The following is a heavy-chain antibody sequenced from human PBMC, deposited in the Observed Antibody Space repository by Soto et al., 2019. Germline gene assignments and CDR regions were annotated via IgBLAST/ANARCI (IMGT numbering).Heavy chain of an antibody. CDR2: IYPGDSDT. D-gene: IGHD3-22*01. Sequence: GESLKISCKGSGYRFTSYWIGWVRQMPGKGLEWMGIIYPGDSDTRYSPSFQGQVTISADKSISTAYLQWSSLKASDTAIYYCASPSLGHYYDSSGYYFDYWGQGTLVTVSS. V-gene: IGHV5-51*01. J-gene: IGHJ4*02. CDR1: GYRFTSYW. CDR3: ASPSLGHYYDSSGYYFDY.